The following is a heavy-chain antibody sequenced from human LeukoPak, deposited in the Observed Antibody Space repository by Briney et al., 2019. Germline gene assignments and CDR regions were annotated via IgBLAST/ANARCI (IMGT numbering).Heavy chain of an antibody. CDR1: GFTFDDYA. J-gene: IGHJ6*04. V-gene: IGHV3-9*01. CDR3: ARNYGSGTTKGNYGMDV. Sequence: GRSLRLSCAASGFTFDDYAMYWVRQAPGKGLEWVSGISWNSGNIGYADSVKGRFTISRDNAKNSLYLQMNSLRAEDTAVYYCARNYGSGTTKGNYGMDVWGKGTTVTVSS. CDR2: ISWNSGNI. D-gene: IGHD3-10*01.